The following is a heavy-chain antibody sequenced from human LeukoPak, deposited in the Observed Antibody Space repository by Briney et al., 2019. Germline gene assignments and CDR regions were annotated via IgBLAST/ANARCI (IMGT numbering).Heavy chain of an antibody. CDR3: VRQPRGYSYGLDY. CDR1: GFTFSSYA. V-gene: IGHV3-30*04. D-gene: IGHD5-18*01. Sequence: GGSLGLSCAASGFTFSSYAMHWVRQAPGEGLEWVAVISYDGSNKYYADSVKGRFTISRDNSKNTLYLQMNSLRAEDTAVYYCVRQPRGYSYGLDYWGQGTLVTVSS. CDR2: ISYDGSNK. J-gene: IGHJ4*02.